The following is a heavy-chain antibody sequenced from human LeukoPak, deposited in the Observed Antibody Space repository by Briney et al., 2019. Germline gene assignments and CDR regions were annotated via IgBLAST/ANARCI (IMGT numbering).Heavy chain of an antibody. CDR3: ARDRCSNGIGCYYYYMDV. Sequence: SETLSLTCTVSGGSISSYYWSWIRQPPGKGLEWIGYIYYSGSTNYNPSLKSRVTISVDTSKNQFSLKLSSVTAADTAVYYCARDRCSNGIGCYYYYMDVWGKGTTVTISS. CDR1: GGSISSYY. V-gene: IGHV4-59*01. J-gene: IGHJ6*03. D-gene: IGHD2-8*01. CDR2: IYYSGST.